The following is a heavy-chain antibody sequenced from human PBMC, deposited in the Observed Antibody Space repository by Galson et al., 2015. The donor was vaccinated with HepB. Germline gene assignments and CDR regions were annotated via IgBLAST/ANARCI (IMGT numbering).Heavy chain of an antibody. J-gene: IGHJ4*02. CDR3: ARTSSGRSYFDP. V-gene: IGHV1-46*01. Sequence: SCKASGYTFSSYYMHWVRQAPGQGLEWMGIINPSGGSTEYAQKFQGRVAMTRDTSTATVYIELSSLTSGDTAMYYCARTSSGRSYFDPWGQGTLVSVSS. D-gene: IGHD6-19*01. CDR2: INPSGGST. CDR1: GYTFSSYY.